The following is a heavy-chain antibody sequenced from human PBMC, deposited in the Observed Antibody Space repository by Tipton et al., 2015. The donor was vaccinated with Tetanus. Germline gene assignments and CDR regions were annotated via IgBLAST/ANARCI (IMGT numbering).Heavy chain of an antibody. CDR1: GGSFSGYY. Sequence: TLSLTCAVYGGSFSGYYWSWIRQPPGKGLEWIGEINHSGSTNYNPSLKSRVTISVDTSKNQFSLKLSSVTAADTAAYYCARSSGYSSSWGQGTLVTVSS. CDR3: ARSSGYSSS. V-gene: IGHV4-34*01. CDR2: INHSGST. D-gene: IGHD6-13*01. J-gene: IGHJ4*02.